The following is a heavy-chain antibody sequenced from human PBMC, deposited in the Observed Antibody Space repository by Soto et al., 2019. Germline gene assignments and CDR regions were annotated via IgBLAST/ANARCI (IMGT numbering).Heavy chain of an antibody. D-gene: IGHD3-10*01. CDR3: ASVLGSRRSGSYPSY. V-gene: IGHV3-48*01. CDR2: ISTNNDAI. J-gene: IGHJ4*02. CDR1: GFSISDCS. Sequence: EVQLVESGGGLVQPGGSLSLSCAASGFSISDCSMNWVRRAPGKGLEWISYISTNNDAIYYADSVKGRFTISRDNAKNALYLQMNSLRAEDTALYYCASVLGSRRSGSYPSYWGQGTLVTVSS.